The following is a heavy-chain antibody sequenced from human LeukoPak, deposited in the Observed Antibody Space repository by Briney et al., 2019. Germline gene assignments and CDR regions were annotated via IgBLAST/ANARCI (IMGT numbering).Heavy chain of an antibody. CDR3: ARAPFYDILTGYFFDY. CDR2: IKQHGSEK. Sequence: GGSLRLSCAASGFTFNSYWMSWVRQAPGKGLEWVANIKQHGSEKYYVDSVKGRFTISRDNAENSLYLQMNSLRAEDTAVYYCARAPFYDILTGYFFDYWGQGTLVTVSS. V-gene: IGHV3-7*01. D-gene: IGHD3-9*01. J-gene: IGHJ4*02. CDR1: GFTFNSYW.